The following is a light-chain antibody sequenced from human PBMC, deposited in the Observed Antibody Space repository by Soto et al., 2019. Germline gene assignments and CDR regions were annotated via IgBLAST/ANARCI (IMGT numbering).Light chain of an antibody. CDR1: QSISSW. V-gene: IGKV1-5*03. CDR3: EPDTSYSPT. CDR2: KAS. J-gene: IGKJ1*01. Sequence: DIQMTQPPSTLSASVGDRVTITYRANQSISSWLAWYQQKPGKAPNLLIYKASSLESGVPSRFSGSGSGTELTLTLSSLHPDDFATYYCEPDTSYSPTFGQDTKVAIK.